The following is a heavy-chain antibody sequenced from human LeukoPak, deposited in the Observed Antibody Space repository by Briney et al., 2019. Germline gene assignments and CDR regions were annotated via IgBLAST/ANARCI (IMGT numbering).Heavy chain of an antibody. CDR3: VKGRAVAGRFDY. Sequence: GGSLRLSCTASAFTFSSSAMHWVRQAPGKGLECVSGISSNGGSTYYADSVKGRFTISRDNTKNMLYLQMSSLRPEDTAVYHCVKGRAVAGRFDYWGQGTLVTVSS. CDR1: AFTFSSSA. CDR2: ISSNGGST. V-gene: IGHV3-64D*06. D-gene: IGHD6-19*01. J-gene: IGHJ4*02.